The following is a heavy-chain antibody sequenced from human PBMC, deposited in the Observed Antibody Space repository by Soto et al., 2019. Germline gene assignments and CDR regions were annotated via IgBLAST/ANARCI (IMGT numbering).Heavy chain of an antibody. Sequence: SETLSLTCTVSGGSISSYYWSWIRQPPGKGLEWIGEIYHSGSTNYNPSLKSRVTISVDKSKNQFSLKLSSVTAADTAVYYCARILTTYRYYYYGMDVWGQGTTVTVSS. CDR1: GGSISSYY. D-gene: IGHD1-1*01. CDR3: ARILTTYRYYYYGMDV. CDR2: IYHSGST. J-gene: IGHJ6*02. V-gene: IGHV4-59*12.